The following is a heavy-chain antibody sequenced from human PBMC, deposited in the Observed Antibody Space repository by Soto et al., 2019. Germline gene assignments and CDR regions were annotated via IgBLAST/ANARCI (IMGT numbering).Heavy chain of an antibody. Sequence: KPSETLSLTCTVSGGSVSSGDYYWSWIRQPPGKGLEWIGYIYYSGNTNYNPSLKSRVIISVDTSKNLFSLKLTSVTAADTAVYYCARIPVDTSMIYWLDTWGQGTLVIVSS. CDR3: ARIPVDTSMIYWLDT. J-gene: IGHJ5*02. D-gene: IGHD5-18*01. CDR2: IYYSGNT. V-gene: IGHV4-61*08. CDR1: GGSVSSGDYY.